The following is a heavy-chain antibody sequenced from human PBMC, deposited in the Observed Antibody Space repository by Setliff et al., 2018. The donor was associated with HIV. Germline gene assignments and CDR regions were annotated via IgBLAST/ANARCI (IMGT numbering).Heavy chain of an antibody. J-gene: IGHJ4*02. CDR1: GYSVSSGYY. V-gene: IGHV4-38-2*01. D-gene: IGHD2-2*01. CDR3: ARHAAGPDGPFDY. CDR2: VYHTGST. Sequence: PSETLSLTCGVSGYSVSSGYYWGWIRQPPGKGLEWIGNVYHTGSTYYNPSLKSRVTISVDTSKNQFSLKLSSVIAADTAVYYCARHAAGPDGPFDYWGQGTLVTVSS.